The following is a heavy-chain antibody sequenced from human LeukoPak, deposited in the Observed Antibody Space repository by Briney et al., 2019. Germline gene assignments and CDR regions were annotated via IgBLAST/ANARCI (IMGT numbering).Heavy chain of an antibody. Sequence: GESLKISCKGSGYSFTSYWIGWVRQMAGKGLEWMGIIYPGHSDTGYSPSFQGQVTISADKSISTAYLQWSSLKASDTAMYYCARAGKVVPAANMVWGQGTLVTVSS. D-gene: IGHD2-2*01. CDR2: IYPGHSDT. J-gene: IGHJ4*02. V-gene: IGHV5-51*01. CDR3: ARAGKVVPAANMV. CDR1: GYSFTSYW.